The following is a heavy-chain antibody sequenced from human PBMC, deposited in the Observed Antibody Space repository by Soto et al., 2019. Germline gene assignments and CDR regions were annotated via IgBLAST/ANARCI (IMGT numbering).Heavy chain of an antibody. J-gene: IGHJ5*02. CDR1: GGSISSYY. Sequence: PSETLSLTCTVSGGSISSYYWSWIRQPPGKGLVWIGYIYYSGSTNYNPSLKSRVTISVDTSKNQFSLKLSSVTAADTAVYYCAREGTGLYKNWFDPWGQGTLVTVSS. CDR3: AREGTGLYKNWFDP. D-gene: IGHD1-1*01. CDR2: IYYSGST. V-gene: IGHV4-59*01.